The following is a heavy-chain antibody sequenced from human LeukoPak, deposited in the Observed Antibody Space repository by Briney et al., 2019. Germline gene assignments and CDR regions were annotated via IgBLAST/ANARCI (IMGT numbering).Heavy chain of an antibody. CDR2: IYYSGST. V-gene: IGHV4-59*01. J-gene: IGHJ4*02. Sequence: KSSETLSLTCTVSGGSISGYYWSWIRQPPGKGPEWIGYIYYSGSTNYNPSLKSRVTISVDTSKNQFSLKLTSVTAADTAVYYCASGFGYYFDYWGQGTLVTVSS. CDR1: GGSISGYY. D-gene: IGHD3-10*01. CDR3: ASGFGYYFDY.